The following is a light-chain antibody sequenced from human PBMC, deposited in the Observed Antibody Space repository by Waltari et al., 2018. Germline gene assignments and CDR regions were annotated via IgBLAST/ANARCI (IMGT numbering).Light chain of an antibody. V-gene: IGLV2-14*01. CDR1: TSDLGGYNY. Sequence: QPASVSGSPGQSITISCSGTTSDLGGYNYVSWYQQPPGKAPKLIIYDVTSRPSGVSNRFSGSKSGNTASLTISGLQAEDEADYYCCSFTSSSTWVFGGGTKLTVL. J-gene: IGLJ3*02. CDR3: CSFTSSSTWV. CDR2: DVT.